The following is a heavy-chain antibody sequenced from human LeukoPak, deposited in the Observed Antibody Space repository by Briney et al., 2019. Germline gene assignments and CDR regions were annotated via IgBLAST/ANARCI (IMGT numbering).Heavy chain of an antibody. CDR1: GGTFSSYT. V-gene: IGHV1-69*02. D-gene: IGHD3-9*01. CDR2: IIPILGIA. Sequence: GSSVKVSCKASGGTFSSYTISWVRQAPGQGLEWMGRIIPILGIANYAQKFQGRVTITADKSTSTAYMELRSLRSDDTAVYYCARGFLSLRYFDWLPDAFDIWGQGTMVTVSS. CDR3: ARGFLSLRYFDWLPDAFDI. J-gene: IGHJ3*02.